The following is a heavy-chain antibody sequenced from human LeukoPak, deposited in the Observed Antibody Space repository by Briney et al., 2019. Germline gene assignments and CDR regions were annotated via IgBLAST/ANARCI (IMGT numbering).Heavy chain of an antibody. CDR2: IKNKNDGGTT. D-gene: IGHD3-10*02. CDR1: GLSFSDAW. J-gene: IGHJ4*02. CDR3: TTVPVRVTTGG. Sequence: GGSLRLSCVASGLSFSDAWMNWVRQAPGKGPEWVGRIKNKNDGGTTDYAAPVKGRFTISRDDSKNTLYLQMNSLKTEDTAVYSCTTVPVRVTTGGWGQGTLVTVSS. V-gene: IGHV3-15*07.